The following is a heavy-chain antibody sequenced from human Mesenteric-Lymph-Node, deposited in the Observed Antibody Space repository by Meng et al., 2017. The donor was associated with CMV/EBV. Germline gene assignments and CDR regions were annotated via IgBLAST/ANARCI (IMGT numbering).Heavy chain of an antibody. CDR3: SKGRGFYHFDS. J-gene: IGHJ4*02. CDR2: ISWDGDTT. Sequence: GESLKISCAASGFIFDDYAMHWVRQAPGKGLEWVSLISWDGDTTYHADSVQGRFTISRDNSKNSLYLQMNSLRAEDTALYYCSKGRGFYHFDSWGQGTLVTVSS. D-gene: IGHD3-10*01. CDR1: GFIFDDYA. V-gene: IGHV3-43D*03.